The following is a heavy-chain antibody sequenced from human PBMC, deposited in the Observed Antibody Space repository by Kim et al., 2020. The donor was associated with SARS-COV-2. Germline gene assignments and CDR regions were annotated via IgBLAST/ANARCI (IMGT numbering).Heavy chain of an antibody. J-gene: IGHJ6*02. CDR3: ARGKRGYSYGMDV. CDR1: GFTFSSYW. CDR2: IKQDGSEK. Sequence: GGSLRLSCAASGFTFSSYWMSWVRQAPGKGLEWVANIKQDGSEKYYVDSVKGRFTISRDNAKNSLYLQMNSLRAEDTAVYYCARGKRGYSYGMDVWGQGTTVTVSS. D-gene: IGHD5-18*01. V-gene: IGHV3-7*01.